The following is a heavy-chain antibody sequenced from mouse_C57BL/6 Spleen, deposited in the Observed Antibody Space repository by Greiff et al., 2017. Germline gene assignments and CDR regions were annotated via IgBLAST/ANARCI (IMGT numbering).Heavy chain of an antibody. CDR1: GFTFSSYA. J-gene: IGHJ1*03. D-gene: IGHD4-1*01. CDR2: ISDGGSYT. Sequence: EVQRVESGGGLVKPGGSLKLSCAASGFTFSSYAMSWVRQTPEKRLEWVATISDGGSYTYYPDNVKGRFTISRDNAKNNRYLQMSHLKSEDTAMYYCARDTGKGYCDVWGTGTTVTVSS. CDR3: ARDTGKGYCDV. V-gene: IGHV5-4*01.